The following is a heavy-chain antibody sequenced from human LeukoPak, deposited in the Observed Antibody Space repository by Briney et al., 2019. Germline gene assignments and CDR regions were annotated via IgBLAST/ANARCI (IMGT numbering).Heavy chain of an antibody. J-gene: IGHJ4*02. D-gene: IGHD6-13*01. V-gene: IGHV1-2*02. CDR1: GYIFTGYY. Sequence: ASVKVSCKASGYIFTGYYMHWVRQAPGQGLEWMGWINPNSGGTNYAQKFQGRVTMTRDTSISTAYMELSRLRSDDTAVYYCARGVNHRIAATYAYWGQGTLVTVSS. CDR3: ARGVNHRIAATYAY. CDR2: INPNSGGT.